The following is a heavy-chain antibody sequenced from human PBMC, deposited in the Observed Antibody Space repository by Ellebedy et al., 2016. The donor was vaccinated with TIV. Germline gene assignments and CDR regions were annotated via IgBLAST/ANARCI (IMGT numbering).Heavy chain of an antibody. V-gene: IGHV3-23*01. D-gene: IGHD6-13*01. CDR2: ISGSGGST. Sequence: GESLKISXAASGFTFSNYAMSWVRQAPGKGLEWVSTISGSGGSTYYADSVKGRFTISRDNSKNTLYLQMNSLRAEDTAVYYCAKVQYSSSSGPEYWGQGTLVTVSS. CDR1: GFTFSNYA. CDR3: AKVQYSSSSGPEY. J-gene: IGHJ4*02.